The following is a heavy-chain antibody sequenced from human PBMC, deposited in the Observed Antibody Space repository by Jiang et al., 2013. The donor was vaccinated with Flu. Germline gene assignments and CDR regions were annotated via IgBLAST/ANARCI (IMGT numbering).Heavy chain of an antibody. J-gene: IGHJ4*02. CDR1: GYTFTSYY. CDR2: INPSGGST. D-gene: IGHD6-19*01. V-gene: IGHV1-46*01. CDR3: ARGVDSKGIAVAGTTFDY. Sequence: GAEVKKPGASVKVSCKASGYTFTSYYMHWVRQAPGQGLEWMGIINPSGGSTSYAQKFQGRVTMTRDTSTSTVYMELSSLRSEDTAVYYCARGVDSKGIAVAGTTFDYWGQGTLVTVSS.